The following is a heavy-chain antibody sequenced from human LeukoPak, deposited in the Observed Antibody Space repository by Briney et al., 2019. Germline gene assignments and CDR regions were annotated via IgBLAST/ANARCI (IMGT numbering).Heavy chain of an antibody. J-gene: IGHJ4*02. CDR2: INRSGGT. Sequence: KTSETLSLTCAFYGGSFSGYYWSWIRPPPGKGLEWIGEINRSGGTDYNPSLKSRVTISVDTSKSQFSLRLSSVTAADTAVYYCARAGRGGGMYWGQGTLVTVSS. CDR3: ARAGRGGGMY. V-gene: IGHV4-34*01. D-gene: IGHD2-15*01. CDR1: GGSFSGYY.